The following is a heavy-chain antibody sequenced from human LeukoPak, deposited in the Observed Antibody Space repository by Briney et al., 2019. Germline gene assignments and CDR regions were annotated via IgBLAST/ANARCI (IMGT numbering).Heavy chain of an antibody. Sequence: GGSLRLSCAASGFTFSYYNMNWVRQAPGKGLEWVSSISTSSSYIYYADSVKGRFTISRDNAKNSLYLQMNSLRAEDTAVYYCARDGELHSAFDIWGQGTMVTVSS. CDR1: GFTFSYYN. V-gene: IGHV3-21*01. D-gene: IGHD1-7*01. CDR3: ARDGELHSAFDI. CDR2: ISTSSSYI. J-gene: IGHJ3*02.